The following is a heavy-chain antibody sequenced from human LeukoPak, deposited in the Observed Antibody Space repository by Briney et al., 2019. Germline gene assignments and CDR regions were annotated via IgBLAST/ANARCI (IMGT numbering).Heavy chain of an antibody. V-gene: IGHV4-61*02. CDR2: SYSSGSY. CDR1: GASISSGSFY. Sequence: SETLSLTCTVSGASISSGSFYWNWIRQPAGKGLEWVGRSYSSGSYNYNPSLKSRVTISVDTSKNQFSLKLSSVTAADTAVYYCATSAFGYCSSTSCYAPDYWGQGTLVTVSS. J-gene: IGHJ4*02. CDR3: ATSAFGYCSSTSCYAPDY. D-gene: IGHD2-2*01.